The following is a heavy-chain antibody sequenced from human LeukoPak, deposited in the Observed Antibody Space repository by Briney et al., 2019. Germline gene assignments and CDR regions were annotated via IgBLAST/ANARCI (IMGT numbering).Heavy chain of an antibody. V-gene: IGHV4-31*03. CDR2: IYYSGST. CDR1: GGSISSGGYY. D-gene: IGHD2-2*01. CDR3: AALEDIVVVPTYGMDV. J-gene: IGHJ6*02. Sequence: SETLSLTCTVSGGSISSGGYYWSWIRQHPGKGLEWIGYIYYSGSTYYNPSLKSRVTISVDTSKNQFSLKLSSVTAADTAVYYCAALEDIVVVPTYGMDVWGQGTTVTVSS.